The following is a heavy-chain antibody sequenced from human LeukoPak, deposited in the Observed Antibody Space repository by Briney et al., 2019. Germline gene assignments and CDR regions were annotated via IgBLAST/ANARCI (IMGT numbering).Heavy chain of an antibody. V-gene: IGHV5-51*01. CDR3: ARLRLGFLWNPNDY. D-gene: IGHD1-1*01. Sequence: GGSLRLSCKGSGYSFTSYWIGWVRQMPGKGLEWMGIIYPGDSDTRYSPSFQGQVTISADKSIRTAYLQWSSLKASDTAMYYCARLRLGFLWNPNDYWGQGTLVTVSS. J-gene: IGHJ4*02. CDR2: IYPGDSDT. CDR1: GYSFTSYW.